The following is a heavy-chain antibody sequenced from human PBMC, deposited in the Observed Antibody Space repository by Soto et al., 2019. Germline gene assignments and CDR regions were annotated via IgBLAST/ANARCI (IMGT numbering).Heavy chain of an antibody. CDR3: ARDRLAVAGEPFDY. D-gene: IGHD6-19*01. V-gene: IGHV3-7*01. CDR1: GFTFSSYW. J-gene: IGHJ4*02. CDR2: IKQDGSEK. Sequence: VQLVESGGGLVQPGGSLRLSCAASGFTFSSYWMSWVRQAPGKGLEWVANIKQDGSEKYYVDSVKGRFTISRDNAKNSLYLQMNSMRAEDTAVYYCARDRLAVAGEPFDYWGQGTLVTVSS.